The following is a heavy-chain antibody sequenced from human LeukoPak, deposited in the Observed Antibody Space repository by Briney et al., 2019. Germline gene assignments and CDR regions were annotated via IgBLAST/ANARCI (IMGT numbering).Heavy chain of an antibody. CDR3: AKGLYYDFWTGYYRGHYFDY. Sequence: GGSLRLSCAASGFIFSNYAMNWVRQAPGKGLEWVSAISGSGGSTYYADSVKGRFTMSRDKSKNTLYLQMNSLRAEDTAVYYCAKGLYYDFWTGYYRGHYFDYWGQGTLVTVSS. J-gene: IGHJ4*02. CDR1: GFIFSNYA. CDR2: ISGSGGST. D-gene: IGHD3-3*01. V-gene: IGHV3-23*01.